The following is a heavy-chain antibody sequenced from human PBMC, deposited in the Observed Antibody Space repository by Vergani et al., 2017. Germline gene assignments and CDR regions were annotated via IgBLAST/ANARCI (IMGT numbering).Heavy chain of an antibody. CDR3: ARGLGGYDFWSGYYNSYYYYYMDV. V-gene: IGHV4-61*05. J-gene: IGHJ6*03. Sequence: QLQLQESGPGLVKPSETLSLTCTVSGGSISSSSYYWGWIRQPPGKGLEWIGYIYYSGSTNYNPSLKSRVTISVDTSKNQFSLKLSSVTAADTAVYYCARGLGGYDFWSGYYNSYYYYYMDVWGKGTTVTVSS. CDR1: GGSISSSSYY. CDR2: IYYSGST. D-gene: IGHD3-3*01.